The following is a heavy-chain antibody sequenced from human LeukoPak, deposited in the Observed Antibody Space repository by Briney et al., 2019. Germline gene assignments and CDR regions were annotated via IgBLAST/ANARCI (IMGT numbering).Heavy chain of an antibody. CDR1: GGTFSSYA. Sequence: SVKVSCKASGGTFSSYAISWVRQAPGQGLEWMGGIIPIFGTANYAQKFQGRVTITADESTSTAYTELSSLRSEDTAVYYCARTHDYGDERPYYFDYWGQGTLVTVSS. J-gene: IGHJ4*02. CDR2: IIPIFGTA. D-gene: IGHD4-17*01. CDR3: ARTHDYGDERPYYFDY. V-gene: IGHV1-69*01.